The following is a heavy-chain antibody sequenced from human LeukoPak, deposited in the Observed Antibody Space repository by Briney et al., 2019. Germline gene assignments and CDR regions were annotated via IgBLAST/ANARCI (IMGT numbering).Heavy chain of an antibody. CDR2: IYYSGST. D-gene: IGHD3-22*01. V-gene: IGHV4-39*01. CDR1: GGSISSSSYY. J-gene: IGHJ3*02. Sequence: SETLSLTCTVSGGSISSSSYYWGWIRQPPGKGLEWIGSIYYSGSTYYNPSLKSRVTISVDTSKNQFSLKLSSVTAADTAVYYCARSLLGYLGAFDIWGQGTMVTVSS. CDR3: ARSLLGYLGAFDI.